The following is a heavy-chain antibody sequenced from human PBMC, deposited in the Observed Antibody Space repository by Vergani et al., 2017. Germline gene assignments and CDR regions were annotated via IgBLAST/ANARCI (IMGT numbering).Heavy chain of an antibody. J-gene: IGHJ4*02. Sequence: EVQLLESGGGLVQPGGSLRLSCAASGFTFSSYAMSWVRQAPGKGLEWVSAISGSGGSTYYADSVKGRFTISRVNSKNTLYLQMNSLRAEDTAVYYCATSGCGGDCYGYWGQGTLVTVSS. V-gene: IGHV3-23*01. CDR3: ATSGCGGDCYGY. CDR2: ISGSGGST. CDR1: GFTFSSYA. D-gene: IGHD2-21*01.